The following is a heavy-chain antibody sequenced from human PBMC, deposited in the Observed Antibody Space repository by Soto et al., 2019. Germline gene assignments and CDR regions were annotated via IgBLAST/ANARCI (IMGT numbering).Heavy chain of an antibody. V-gene: IGHV1-18*01. CDR3: ARDIARAAAGTANWFDP. CDR1: GYTFTSYG. Sequence: ASVKVSCKASGYTFTSYGISWVRQAPGQGLEWMGWISAYNGNTNYAQKLRGRVTMTTDTSTSTAYMELRSLRSDDTAVYYCARDIARAAAGTANWFDPWGQGALVTVSS. D-gene: IGHD6-13*01. J-gene: IGHJ5*02. CDR2: ISAYNGNT.